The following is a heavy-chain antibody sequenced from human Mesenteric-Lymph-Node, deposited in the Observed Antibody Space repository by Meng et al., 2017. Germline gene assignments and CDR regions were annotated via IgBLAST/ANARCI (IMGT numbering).Heavy chain of an antibody. CDR3: ARGFVKYTVTRVGNWFDP. CDR1: GGPLSSRNY. D-gene: IGHD4-17*01. J-gene: IGHJ5*02. Sequence: QVALQESGPGLLKPSGTLSPTCAVSGGPLSSRNYWSWIRQPPGKGLEWIGEINHSGSTNYNPSLKSRVTISVDTSKNQFSLKLSSVTAADTAVYYCARGFVKYTVTRVGNWFDPWGQGTLVTVSS. CDR2: INHSGST. V-gene: IGHV4-4*02.